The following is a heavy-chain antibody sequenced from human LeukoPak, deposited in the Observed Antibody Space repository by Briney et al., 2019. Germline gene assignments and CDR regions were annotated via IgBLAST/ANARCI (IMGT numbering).Heavy chain of an antibody. J-gene: IGHJ4*02. V-gene: IGHV3-23*01. Sequence: GGSLRLSCAASGFTFSSHAMSWVRRAPGKGLEWVSGLIENGATTYYADSVKGRFTISRDNSKNTLYLQMNSLRAEDTAVYYCAREANTAMAHSNDYWGQGTLVTVSS. CDR2: LIENGATT. CDR3: AREANTAMAHSNDY. CDR1: GFTFSSHA. D-gene: IGHD5-18*01.